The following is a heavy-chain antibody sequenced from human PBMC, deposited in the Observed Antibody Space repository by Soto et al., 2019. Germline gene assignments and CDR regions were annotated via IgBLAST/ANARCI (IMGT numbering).Heavy chain of an antibody. Sequence: SVKVSCKASGGILSSYVISWVRQAPGQGLEWMGGIIPIYGTANYAEKLQGRVTITADESTSTAYMELSRLRSEDTAMYYCARDLGGCSAGSCRYNWFDPWGQGTLVTVSS. J-gene: IGHJ5*02. D-gene: IGHD2-15*01. CDR3: ARDLGGCSAGSCRYNWFDP. CDR1: GGILSSYV. CDR2: IIPIYGTA. V-gene: IGHV1-69*13.